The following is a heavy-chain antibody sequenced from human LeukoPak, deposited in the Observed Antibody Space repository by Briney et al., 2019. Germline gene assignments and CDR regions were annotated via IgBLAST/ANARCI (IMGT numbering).Heavy chain of an antibody. CDR2: IYYSGST. V-gene: IGHV4-59*01. CDR1: GGSISSYY. D-gene: IGHD5-18*01. CDR3: ARQARGYSYGLGCGMDV. J-gene: IGHJ6*02. Sequence: SETLSLTCTVSGGSISSYYWSWIRQPPGKGLEWIGYIYYSGSTNYNPSLKSRVTISVDTSKNQFSLKLSSVTAADTAVYYCARQARGYSYGLGCGMDVWGRGTTVTVSS.